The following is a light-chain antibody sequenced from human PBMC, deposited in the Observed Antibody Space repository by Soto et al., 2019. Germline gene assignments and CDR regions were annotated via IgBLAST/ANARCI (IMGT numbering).Light chain of an antibody. CDR3: QQSGDTPPWT. CDR1: PSIRIQ. J-gene: IGKJ1*01. Sequence: DLQMTQSPSSLSASVGDRVIITCRASPSIRIQLNWYQHKPGTVPTLLIYAAFSLQSGVPSRFSGSGSGTEFTLTITSLQPEDFATYYCQQSGDTPPWTFGQGTKVGIK. CDR2: AAF. V-gene: IGKV1-39*01.